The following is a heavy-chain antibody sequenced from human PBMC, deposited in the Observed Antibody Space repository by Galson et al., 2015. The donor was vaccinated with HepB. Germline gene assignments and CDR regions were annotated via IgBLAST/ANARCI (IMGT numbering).Heavy chain of an antibody. J-gene: IGHJ6*03. CDR1: GFTFSSYW. CDR3: ARDLPDYYYYYYMDV. Sequence: SLRLSCAASGFTFSSYWMSWVRQAPGKGLEWVANIKQDGSEKYYVDSVKGRFTISRDNAKNSLYLQMNSLRAEDTAVYYCARDLPDYYYYYYMDVWGKGTTVTVSS. CDR2: IKQDGSEK. V-gene: IGHV3-7*01.